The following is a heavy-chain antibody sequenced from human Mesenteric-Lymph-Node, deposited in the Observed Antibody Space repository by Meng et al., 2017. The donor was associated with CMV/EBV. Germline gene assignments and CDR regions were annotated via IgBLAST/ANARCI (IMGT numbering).Heavy chain of an antibody. D-gene: IGHD6-19*01. CDR1: YTFTSYS. CDR2: ISAYNGKT. V-gene: IGHV1-18*01. Sequence: YTFTSYSIGWVRQAPGQGLEWMGWISAYNGKTNYAQKLQGRVTMTTDTSTSTTYLELRSLRSGDTAVYYCSKSGYGSGWSYNWFDPWCQGTLVTVSS. CDR3: SKSGYGSGWSYNWFDP. J-gene: IGHJ5*02.